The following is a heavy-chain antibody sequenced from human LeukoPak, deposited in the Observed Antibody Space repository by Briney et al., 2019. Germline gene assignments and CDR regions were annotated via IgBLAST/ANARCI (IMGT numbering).Heavy chain of an antibody. J-gene: IGHJ6*02. CDR1: GYTFTSYD. Sequence: ASVKVSCKASGYTFTSYDSNWVRQATGQGREWMGWMNPNSGNTGCAQKFQGRVTMTRNTFISTAYMELSCLRSEDTAVYCCARTGVYYGGNYPNYYYYYGMDVWGQGTTVTVSS. V-gene: IGHV1-8*01. D-gene: IGHD4-23*01. CDR3: ARTGVYYGGNYPNYYYYYGMDV. CDR2: MNPNSGNT.